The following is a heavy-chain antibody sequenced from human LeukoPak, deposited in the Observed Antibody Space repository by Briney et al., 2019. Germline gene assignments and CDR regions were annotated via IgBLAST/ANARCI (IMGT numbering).Heavy chain of an antibody. CDR1: GFTFSSYE. J-gene: IGHJ4*02. Sequence: GGSLRLSCAASGFTFSSYEMNWVRQAPGKGLEWVSYISSSGSTIYYADSVKGRFTISRDNAKNSLYLQMNSLRPEDTAVYYCVRGATAVTRHLDYWGQGTLVTVSS. V-gene: IGHV3-48*03. D-gene: IGHD4-23*01. CDR3: VRGATAVTRHLDY. CDR2: ISSSGSTI.